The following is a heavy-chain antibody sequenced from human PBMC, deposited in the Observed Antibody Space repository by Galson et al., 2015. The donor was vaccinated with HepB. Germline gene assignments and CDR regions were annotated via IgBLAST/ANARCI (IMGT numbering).Heavy chain of an antibody. V-gene: IGHV4-31*03. CDR3: ARDGVEMAPNSWFDP. CDR2: IYYSGST. J-gene: IGHJ5*02. Sequence: TLSLTCTVSGGSISSGGYYWSWIRQHPGKGLEWIGYIYYSGSTYYNPSLKSRVTISVDTSKNQFSLKLSSVTAADTAVYYCARDGVEMAPNSWFDPWGQGTLVTVSS. CDR1: GGSISSGGYY. D-gene: IGHD5-24*01.